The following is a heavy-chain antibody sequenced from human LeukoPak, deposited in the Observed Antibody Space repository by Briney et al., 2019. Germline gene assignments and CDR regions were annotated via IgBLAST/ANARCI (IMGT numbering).Heavy chain of an antibody. V-gene: IGHV4-61*02. CDR3: ARESRGYCSSTSCSHYYYYYYMDV. CDR2: IYTSGST. CDR1: GGSISSGSYY. Sequence: ASETLSLTCTVSGGSISSGSYYWSWIRQPAGKGLEWIGRIYTSGSTNYNPSLKSRVTISVDTSKNQFSLKLSSVTAADTAVYYCARESRGYCSSTSCSHYYYYYYMDVWGKGTTVTVSS. D-gene: IGHD2-2*01. J-gene: IGHJ6*03.